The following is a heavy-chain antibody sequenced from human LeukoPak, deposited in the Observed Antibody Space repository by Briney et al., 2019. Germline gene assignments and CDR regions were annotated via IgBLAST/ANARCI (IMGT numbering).Heavy chain of an antibody. CDR2: ISGSGGST. Sequence: GGSLRLSCAASGFTFSSYAMSWVRQAPGKGLDWVSAISGSGGSTYYADSVKGRFTISRDNSKNTLYLQMNSLRAEDTAVYYCAKDGVVVPAVYFDYWGQGTLVTVSS. D-gene: IGHD2-2*01. CDR1: GFTFSSYA. V-gene: IGHV3-23*01. CDR3: AKDGVVVPAVYFDY. J-gene: IGHJ4*02.